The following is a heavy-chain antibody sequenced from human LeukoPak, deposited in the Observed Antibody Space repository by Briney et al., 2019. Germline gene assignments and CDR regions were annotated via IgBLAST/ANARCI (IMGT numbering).Heavy chain of an antibody. Sequence: SGPTLLNPTPPLTLTFTFSGFSLRTSGVGVGWIRQPPGKALEWLSLIYWDDDKRYSPSLKSRLTITKDTSKNQVVLTMTNMDPVDTATYYCAHRRLYYDSSGYYYAPFDYWGQGTLVTVSS. CDR3: AHRRLYYDSSGYYYAPFDY. CDR1: GFSLRTSGVG. J-gene: IGHJ4*02. V-gene: IGHV2-5*02. D-gene: IGHD3-22*01. CDR2: IYWDDDK.